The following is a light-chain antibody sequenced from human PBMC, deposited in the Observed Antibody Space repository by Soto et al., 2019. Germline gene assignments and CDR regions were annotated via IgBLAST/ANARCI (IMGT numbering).Light chain of an antibody. CDR1: SSDVGGYNH. CDR2: EVS. V-gene: IGLV2-23*02. CDR3: CSYAGSSTFYV. J-gene: IGLJ1*01. Sequence: QSALTQPPSASGSPGQSVTISCTGTSSDVGGYNHVSWYQQHPGKAPKLMIYEVSKRPSGVSNRFSGSKSGNTASLTISGLQAEDEADYYCCSYAGSSTFYVFGTGTKVTVL.